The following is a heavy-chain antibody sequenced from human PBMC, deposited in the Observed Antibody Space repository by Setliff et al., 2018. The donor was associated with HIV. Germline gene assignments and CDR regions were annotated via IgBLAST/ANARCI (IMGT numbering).Heavy chain of an antibody. J-gene: IGHJ3*02. CDR3: ARGTYTSRRGAFDI. CDR2: IFYSGTT. Sequence: SETLSLTCTVSGDSISSGGYYWSWIRQHPGKGLEWIGYIFYSGTTYYNPSLKSRVTISVDTSKNQFSLKLTSVTAADTAVYYCARGTYTSRRGAFDIWGQGTMVTVSS. V-gene: IGHV4-31*03. D-gene: IGHD1-1*01. CDR1: GDSISSGGYY.